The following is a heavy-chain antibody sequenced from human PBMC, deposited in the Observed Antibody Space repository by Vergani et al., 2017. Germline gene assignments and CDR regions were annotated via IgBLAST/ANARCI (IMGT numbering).Heavy chain of an antibody. CDR2: IYYSGST. D-gene: IGHD5-18*01. V-gene: IGHV4-59*05. CDR3: ASITEDTAMVYGPFGDY. CDR1: GFTFSSYS. Sequence: VQLVESGGGLVKPGGSLRLSCAASGFTFSSYSMNWIRQPPGKGLEWIGSIYYSGSTYYNPSLKSRVTISVDTSKNQFSLKLSSVTAADTAVYYCASITEDTAMVYGPFGDYWGQGTLVTVSS. J-gene: IGHJ4*02.